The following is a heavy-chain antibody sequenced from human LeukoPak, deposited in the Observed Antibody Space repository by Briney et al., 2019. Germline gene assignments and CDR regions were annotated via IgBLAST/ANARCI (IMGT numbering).Heavy chain of an antibody. J-gene: IGHJ4*02. CDR3: AKDSNSGSYLTLSHFDY. D-gene: IGHD1-26*01. CDR2: ISGSNSYI. Sequence: GGSLRLSCAASGFTFSSYSMNWVRQAPGKGLEWVSSISGSNSYIYYADSMKGRFTISRDNAKNSLYLQMNSLRAEDTAVYYCAKDSNSGSYLTLSHFDYWGQGTLVTVSS. CDR1: GFTFSSYS. V-gene: IGHV3-21*01.